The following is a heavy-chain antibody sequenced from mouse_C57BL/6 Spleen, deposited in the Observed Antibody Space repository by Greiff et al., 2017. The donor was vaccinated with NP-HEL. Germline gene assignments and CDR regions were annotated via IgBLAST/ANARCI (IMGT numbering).Heavy chain of an antibody. J-gene: IGHJ1*03. CDR2: IDPSDSET. CDR3: ARHYGSYWYFDV. Sequence: QVQLQQPGAELVRPGSSVKLSCKASGYTFTSYWMHWVKQRPIQGLEWIGNIDPSDSETHYNQKFKDKATLTVDKSSSTAYMQLSSLTSEDSAVYYCARHYGSYWYFDVWGTGTTDTVSS. CDR1: GYTFTSYW. D-gene: IGHD1-1*01. V-gene: IGHV1-52*01.